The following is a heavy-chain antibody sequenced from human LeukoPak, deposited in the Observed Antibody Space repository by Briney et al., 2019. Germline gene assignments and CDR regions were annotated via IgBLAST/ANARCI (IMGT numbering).Heavy chain of an antibody. D-gene: IGHD5-24*01. Sequence: SETLSLTCTVSGGSISSGSYYWSWIRQPAGKGLEWIGRIYTSGSTNYNPSLKSRVTISVDTSKNQFSLKLSPVTAADTAVYYCARDGMATISVWFDPWGQGTLVTVSS. CDR1: GGSISSGSYY. J-gene: IGHJ5*02. CDR2: IYTSGST. CDR3: ARDGMATISVWFDP. V-gene: IGHV4-61*02.